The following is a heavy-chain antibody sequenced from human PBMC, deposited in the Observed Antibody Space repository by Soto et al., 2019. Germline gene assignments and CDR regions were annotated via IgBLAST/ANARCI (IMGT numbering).Heavy chain of an antibody. CDR3: ARGNYIVGANYFRY. D-gene: IGHD1-26*01. V-gene: IGHV3-66*01. J-gene: IGHJ4*02. CDR2: IYSGGST. CDR1: GFTVSSNY. Sequence: EVQLVESGGGLVQPGGSLRLSCAASGFTVSSNYMSWVRQAPEKGLEWVSVIYSGGSTYYADSVKGRFTISRDNSKNTLYLQMNSLRAEDTAVYYCARGNYIVGANYFRYWGQGTLVTVSP.